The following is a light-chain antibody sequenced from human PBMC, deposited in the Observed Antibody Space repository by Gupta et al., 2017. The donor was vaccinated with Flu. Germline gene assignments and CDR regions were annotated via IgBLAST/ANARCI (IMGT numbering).Light chain of an antibody. CDR2: S. Sequence: SKRATGVPARFSASGSGTDFTLTISGIEPEDFALYYCQHRSNWPSHIFGQGTNLEI. V-gene: IGKV3-11*01. CDR3: QHRSNWPSHI. J-gene: IGKJ2*01.